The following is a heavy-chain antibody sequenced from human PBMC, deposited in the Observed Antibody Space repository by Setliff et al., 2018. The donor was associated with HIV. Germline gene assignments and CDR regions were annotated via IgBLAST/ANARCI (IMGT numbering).Heavy chain of an antibody. D-gene: IGHD1-26*01. CDR3: ALASIVSTARWNH. J-gene: IGHJ4*02. CDR1: GYTFSGYY. CDR2: INPNSGAT. Sequence: SVKVSCKTSGYTFSGYYLHWVRRAPGRGLEWMGWINPNSGATNYARNFQGRVTMTRDTSISTAYMDLSSLTSDDTAAYYCALASIVSTARWNHWGRGTLVTVSS. V-gene: IGHV1-2*02.